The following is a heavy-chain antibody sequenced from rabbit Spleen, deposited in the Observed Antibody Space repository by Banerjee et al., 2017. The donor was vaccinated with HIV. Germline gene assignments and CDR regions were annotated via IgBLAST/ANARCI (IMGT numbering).Heavy chain of an antibody. D-gene: IGHD8-1*01. CDR3: ARDTASSFSSYGMDL. Sequence: QSLEESGGDLVKPEGSLTLTCTVSGIDFSTYYLDSMCWVRQAPGKGLEWIACILGGSSGATYYANWAKGRFTISKPSSTTVTLQMTRLTAADTATYFCARDTASSFSSYGMDLWGQGTLVTVS. CDR1: GIDFSTYYLDS. J-gene: IGHJ6*01. CDR2: ILGGSSGAT. V-gene: IGHV1S40*01.